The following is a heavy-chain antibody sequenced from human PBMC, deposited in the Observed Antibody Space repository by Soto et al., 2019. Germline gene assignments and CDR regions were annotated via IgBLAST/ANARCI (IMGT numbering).Heavy chain of an antibody. CDR2: INPNSGGT. Sequence: ASVKVSCKASGYTFSGYYMHCVRQHPGQEPEWMGWINPNSGGTKYAQKVHDRVTMSRVTCISTADVGLSRLRSNYTAVYCFAREMGQQLKYEFDPWRQGALVKVSS. CDR3: AREMGQQLKYEFDP. J-gene: IGHJ5*02. D-gene: IGHD6-13*01. CDR1: GYTFSGYY. V-gene: IGHV1-2*02.